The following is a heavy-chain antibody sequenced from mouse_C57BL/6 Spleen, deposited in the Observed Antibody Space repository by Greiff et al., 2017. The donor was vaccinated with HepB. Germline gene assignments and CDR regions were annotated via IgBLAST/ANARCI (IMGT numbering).Heavy chain of an antibody. J-gene: IGHJ3*01. Sequence: VQLQQSGAELVRPGASVKLSCTASGFNIKDDYMHWVKQRPEQGLEWIGWIDPENGDTEYASKFQGKATITADTSSNTAYMQRSSLTSEDTAVYYGTPSYYGSSLAWFAYWGQGTLVTVSA. V-gene: IGHV14-4*01. CDR3: TPSYYGSSLAWFAY. D-gene: IGHD1-1*01. CDR2: IDPENGDT. CDR1: GFNIKDDY.